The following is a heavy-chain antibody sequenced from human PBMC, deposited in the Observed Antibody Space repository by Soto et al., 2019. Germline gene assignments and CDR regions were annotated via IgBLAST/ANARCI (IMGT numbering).Heavy chain of an antibody. CDR2: IKGDGSDK. D-gene: IGHD3-3*01. V-gene: IGHV3-7*01. CDR1: GFTFSGYW. CDR3: AKESWRLDY. J-gene: IGHJ4*02. Sequence: EVQLEESGGGLVQPGGSLRLSCAASGFTFSGYWMNWVRQAPGKGLEWLANIKGDGSDKNYLGSVKGRFTISRDNAKNSLYLQMNSLRAEDTAVYYCAKESWRLDYWGQGTLVTVSS.